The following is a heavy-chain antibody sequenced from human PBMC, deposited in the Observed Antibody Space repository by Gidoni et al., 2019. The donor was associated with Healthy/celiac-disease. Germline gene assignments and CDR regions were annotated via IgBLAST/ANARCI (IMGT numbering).Heavy chain of an antibody. CDR2: IYYSGST. CDR3: ARGVEMANGYFDY. Sequence: QLQLQESGPGLVKPSETLSLTCTVSGGSSSSSSYYWGWIRQTPGKGLEWIGSIYYSGSTYYNPSLKSRVTISVDTSKNQFSLKLSSVTAADTAVYYCARGVEMANGYFDYWGQGTLVTVSS. D-gene: IGHD5-12*01. V-gene: IGHV4-39*07. J-gene: IGHJ4*02. CDR1: GGSSSSSSYY.